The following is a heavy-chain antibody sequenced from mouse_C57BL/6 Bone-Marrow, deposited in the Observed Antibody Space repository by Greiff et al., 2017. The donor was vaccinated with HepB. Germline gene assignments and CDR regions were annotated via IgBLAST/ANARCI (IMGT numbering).Heavy chain of an antibody. CDR1: GYTFTSYW. CDR2: IYPGSGST. J-gene: IGHJ4*01. V-gene: IGHV1-56*01. CDR3: ARWGGPYWAIAY. Sequence: QVQLQQSGPELVRPGASVKISCKASGYTFTSYWMQWVRQRPGQGLEWIGEIYPGSGSTYYNEKFKGKATLTVDTSSSTAYMQLSSLTSEDSAVYFCARWGGPYWAIAYWGQGTSVTVSS.